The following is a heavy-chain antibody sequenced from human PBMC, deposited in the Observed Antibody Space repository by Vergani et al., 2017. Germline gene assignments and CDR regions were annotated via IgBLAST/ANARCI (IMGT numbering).Heavy chain of an antibody. Sequence: QVTLKESGPALVKPTQTLTLTCTVSGIPLSTSGMRVSWIRQPPGKALEWLARIDWDDDKFHSTSLKTRLTISKDTSKNQVVLTMTNMDPVDTATYYCARSSNWGSTGFDYWGQGTLVTVSS. D-gene: IGHD7-27*01. CDR1: GIPLSTSGMR. CDR3: ARSSNWGSTGFDY. J-gene: IGHJ4*02. V-gene: IGHV2-70*04. CDR2: IDWDDDK.